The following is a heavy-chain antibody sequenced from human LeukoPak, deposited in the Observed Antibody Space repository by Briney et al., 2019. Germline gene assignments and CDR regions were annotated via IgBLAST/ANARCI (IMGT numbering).Heavy chain of an antibody. V-gene: IGHV3-30*03. CDR3: ARDSWDILTGYYSHYFDY. D-gene: IGHD3-9*01. J-gene: IGHJ4*02. Sequence: GGSLRLSCAATGFTFSTSLMHWVRLAPGKGLEWVASVSYDETDRHYADSVKGRFIVSRDNTKNMLYLEMRSLRIEDTAVYYCARDSWDILTGYYSHYFDYWGQGTLVTVSS. CDR2: VSYDETDR. CDR1: GFTFSTSL.